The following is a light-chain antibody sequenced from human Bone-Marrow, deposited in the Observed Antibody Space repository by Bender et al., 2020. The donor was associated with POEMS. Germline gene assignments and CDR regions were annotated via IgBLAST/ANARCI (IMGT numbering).Light chain of an antibody. V-gene: IGLV4-69*01. CDR3: QTWGTGIQV. CDR1: SGHTTYT. J-gene: IGLJ3*02. CDR2: LHNNGGL. Sequence: QLVLTQSPSASASLGASVNLTCTLSSGHTTYTVAWHQQQPEKGPQYLITLHNNGGLTKGDAIPDRFSGSSSGADRYLTISGLQSEDEADYYCQTWGTGIQVFGGGTKLTVL.